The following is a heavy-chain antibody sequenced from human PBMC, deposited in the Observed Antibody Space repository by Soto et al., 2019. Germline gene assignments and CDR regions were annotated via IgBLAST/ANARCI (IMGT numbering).Heavy chain of an antibody. CDR1: GFIFSSYS. CDR3: AKKRRSGGDNWYFDS. Sequence: EVQLLESGGGLVQPGGSLRLSCAASGFIFSSYSMYWVRPAPGKGPEGVAGISAFSDSILYADSVEGRFTISRDNSKNTLYLQLNSLRADDTAVYFCAKKRRSGGDNWYFDSWGQGTLVTVSS. J-gene: IGHJ4*02. CDR2: ISAFSDSI. V-gene: IGHV3-23*01. D-gene: IGHD2-21*02.